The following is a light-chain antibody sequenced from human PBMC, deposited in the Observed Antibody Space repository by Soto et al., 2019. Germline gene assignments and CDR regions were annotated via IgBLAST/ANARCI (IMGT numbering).Light chain of an antibody. V-gene: IGKV3-20*01. CDR2: GAS. CDR3: QQFNNWPQT. CDR1: QTISNTF. Sequence: EIVLTQSPGTLSLSPGERATLSCRASQTISNTFLAWYQQKPGQAPRLLIYGASSRATDIPDRFSGSGSGTDFTLTISSLQSEDFAVYFCQQFNNWPQTFGQGTKV. J-gene: IGKJ1*01.